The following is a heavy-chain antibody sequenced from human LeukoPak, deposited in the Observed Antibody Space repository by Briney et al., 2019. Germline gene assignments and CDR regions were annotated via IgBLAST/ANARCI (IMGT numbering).Heavy chain of an antibody. CDR1: GFTFDDHG. CDR2: ITWNGGTT. D-gene: IGHD3-3*01. Sequence: GGSLRLSCAASGFTFDDHGMNWVRQAPGKGLEWVSGITWNGGTTGYADSVKGRFTISRDNSKSTLYLQMNSLRAEDTALYYCAKSRSAYPRVDGFDMWGQGTMVTVSS. CDR3: AKSRSAYPRVDGFDM. J-gene: IGHJ3*02. V-gene: IGHV3-20*04.